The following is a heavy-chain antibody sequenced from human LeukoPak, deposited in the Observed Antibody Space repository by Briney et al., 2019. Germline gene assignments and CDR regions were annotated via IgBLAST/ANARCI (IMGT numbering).Heavy chain of an antibody. D-gene: IGHD6-19*01. CDR2: ISYDGSNK. Sequence: GGSLRLSCAASGFTFSSYGMRWVRQAPGKGLEWVAVISYDGSNKYYADSVKGRFTISRDNSKNTLYLQMNSLRAEDTAVYYCAKDLSTSIAVAAVIGYFQHWGQGTLVTVSS. V-gene: IGHV3-30*18. J-gene: IGHJ1*01. CDR3: AKDLSTSIAVAAVIGYFQH. CDR1: GFTFSSYG.